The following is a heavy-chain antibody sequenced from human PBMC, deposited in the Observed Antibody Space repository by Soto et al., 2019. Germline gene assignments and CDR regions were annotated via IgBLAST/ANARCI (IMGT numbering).Heavy chain of an antibody. Sequence: PGGSLRLSCAASGFTFSSYGMHWVRQAPGKGLEWVAVISYDGSNKYYADSVKGRFTISRDNSKNTLYLQMNSLRAEDTAVYYCAKGGYSGSLNWFDPWGQGTLVTVSS. CDR3: AKGGYSGSLNWFDP. CDR1: GFTFSSYG. J-gene: IGHJ5*02. D-gene: IGHD1-26*01. CDR2: ISYDGSNK. V-gene: IGHV3-30*18.